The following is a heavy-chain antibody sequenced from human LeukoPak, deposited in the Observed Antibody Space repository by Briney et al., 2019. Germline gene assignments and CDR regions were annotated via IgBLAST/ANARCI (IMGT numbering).Heavy chain of an antibody. Sequence: PSETLSLTCTVSGDSISGSSYYWGWIRQPPGKGLEWIGNIYNSVITYYNPSLKSRVTISVDTSKNQFSLKLSSVTAADTAVYYCARGGSSWYNWFDPWGQGTLVTVSS. CDR1: GDSISGSSYY. J-gene: IGHJ5*02. CDR3: ARGGSSWYNWFDP. CDR2: IYNSVIT. D-gene: IGHD6-13*01. V-gene: IGHV4-39*07.